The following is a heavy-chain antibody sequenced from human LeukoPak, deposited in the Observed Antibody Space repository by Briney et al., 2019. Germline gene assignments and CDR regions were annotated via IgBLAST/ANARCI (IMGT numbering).Heavy chain of an antibody. CDR2: IYSGGIYNDGTT. CDR1: GFTVSSNY. CDR3: ARRDLLGYSYGLRTFNI. V-gene: IGHV3-66*04. J-gene: IGHJ3*02. Sequence: PGGSLRLSCAASGFTVSSNYMSWVRQAPGKGLEWVSVIYSGGIYNDGTTNYGDSVKGRFTISRDNSKNTLYLQMNSLRAEDTAVYYCARRDLLGYSYGLRTFNIWGKGTTVPVFS. D-gene: IGHD5-18*01.